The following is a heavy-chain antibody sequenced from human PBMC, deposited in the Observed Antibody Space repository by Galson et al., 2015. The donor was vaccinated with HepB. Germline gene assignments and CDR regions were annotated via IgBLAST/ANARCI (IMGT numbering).Heavy chain of an antibody. CDR1: GGSFSTYY. J-gene: IGHJ5*02. V-gene: IGHV4-34*01. CDR2: INHSGST. D-gene: IGHD3-3*01. CDR3: ARAVYYDFWNGFGP. Sequence: SETLSLTCAVYGGSFSTYYWSWIRQPLPWGLEWIGEINHSGSTNYNPSLKSRVTISVDTSKNRFSLKLSSVTAADAAVYYCARAVYYDFWNGFGPWGQGTLVTVSS.